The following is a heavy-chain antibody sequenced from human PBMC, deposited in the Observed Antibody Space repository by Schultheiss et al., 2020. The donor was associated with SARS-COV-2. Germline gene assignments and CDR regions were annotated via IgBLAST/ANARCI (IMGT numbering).Heavy chain of an antibody. V-gene: IGHV4-59*12. J-gene: IGHJ6*02. CDR2: IYYSGST. CDR1: GGSISSYY. Sequence: SQTLSLTCTVSGGSISSYYWSWIRQPPGKGLEWIGYIYYSGSTYYNPSLKSRVTISVDTSKNQFSLKLSSVTAADTAVYYCARDFRYCSGGSCYYYYYGMDVWGQGTTVTVSS. D-gene: IGHD2-15*01. CDR3: ARDFRYCSGGSCYYYYYGMDV.